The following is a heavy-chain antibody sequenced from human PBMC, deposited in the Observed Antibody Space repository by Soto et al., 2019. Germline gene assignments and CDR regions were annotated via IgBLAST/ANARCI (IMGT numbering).Heavy chain of an antibody. D-gene: IGHD2-2*01. Sequence: LRLSCAASGFIVNSKYMSWVRQVPGKGLGWVSSLYRAGTAYYADSALGRFTISRDNFRNILYLQMNSLRPEDSGTYFCAGPTLPATQTSWGWYYYAMDVWGQGTTVTVSS. CDR1: GFIVNSKY. V-gene: IGHV3-53*01. CDR3: AGPTLPATQTSWGWYYYAMDV. CDR2: LYRAGTA. J-gene: IGHJ6*02.